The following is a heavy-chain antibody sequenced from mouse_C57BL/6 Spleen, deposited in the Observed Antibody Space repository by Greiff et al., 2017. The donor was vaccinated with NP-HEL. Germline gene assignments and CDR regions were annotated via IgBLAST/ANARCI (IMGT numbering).Heavy chain of an antibody. CDR2: INYDGSST. CDR1: GFTFSDYY. J-gene: IGHJ4*01. CDR3: ARDRYYGSSYAMDY. V-gene: IGHV5-16*01. Sequence: EVNLVESEGGLVQPGSSMKLSCTASGFTFSDYYMAWVRQVPEKGLEWVANINYDGSSTYYLDSLKSRFIISRDNAKNILYLQMSSLKSEDTATYYCARDRYYGSSYAMDYWGQGTSVTVSS. D-gene: IGHD1-1*01.